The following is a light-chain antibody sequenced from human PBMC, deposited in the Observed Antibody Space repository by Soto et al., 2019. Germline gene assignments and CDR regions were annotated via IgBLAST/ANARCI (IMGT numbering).Light chain of an antibody. CDR3: QQTYDSLFS. V-gene: IGKV1-39*01. CDR1: QTISDY. CDR2: GSS. J-gene: IGKJ4*01. Sequence: DIQMTQSPPSLSASVGDRVTITCRASQTISDYLHWYQQKPGKAPTLLIYGSSSLQTGVTPRFSGSGSGTEFTLTISSLQPEDFGTYYCQQTYDSLFSFGGGTKVDLK.